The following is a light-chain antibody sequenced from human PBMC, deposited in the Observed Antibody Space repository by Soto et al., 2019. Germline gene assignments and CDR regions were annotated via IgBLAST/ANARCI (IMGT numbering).Light chain of an antibody. V-gene: IGLV2-14*01. CDR1: SSDVGGYNY. J-gene: IGLJ2*01. CDR3: SSYTTSSTL. CDR2: EVS. Sequence: QSALTQPASVSGSPGQSITISCTGTSSDVGGYNYVSWYQQHPGKAPKLMIYEVSNRPSGVSNRFSGSKSGNTASLTISGLQAEVEADYYCSSYTTSSTLFGGGTKLPVL.